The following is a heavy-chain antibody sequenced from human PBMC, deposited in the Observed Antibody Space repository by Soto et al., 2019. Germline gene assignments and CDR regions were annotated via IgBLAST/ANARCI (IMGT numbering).Heavy chain of an antibody. CDR3: ARVHCTNGVCYSVRHDY. D-gene: IGHD2-8*01. CDR2: TYYRSKWYT. CDR1: GGSVSSNSAA. J-gene: IGHJ4*02. V-gene: IGHV6-1*01. Sequence: PSQTLSLTCAISGGSVSSNSAAWNWIRQSPSRGLEWLGRTYYRSKWYTDYAVSVKSRITINPDTSKNQFSLQLNSVTPEDTAVYYCARVHCTNGVCYSVRHDYWGQGTLVTVSS.